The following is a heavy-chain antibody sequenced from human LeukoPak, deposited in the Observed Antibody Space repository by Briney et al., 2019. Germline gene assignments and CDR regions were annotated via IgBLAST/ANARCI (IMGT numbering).Heavy chain of an antibody. Sequence: GGSLRLSCAASGFAFSSYAMHWVRQAPGKGLEWVAIISNDGSRKYYAHSVEGRFTISRDNSKNTLYLQMDSLRAEDTAVYYCARDRAWNYFDYWGQGTLVTVSS. J-gene: IGHJ4*02. CDR2: ISNDGSRK. CDR1: GFAFSSYA. CDR3: ARDRAWNYFDY. V-gene: IGHV3-30*04. D-gene: IGHD3-3*01.